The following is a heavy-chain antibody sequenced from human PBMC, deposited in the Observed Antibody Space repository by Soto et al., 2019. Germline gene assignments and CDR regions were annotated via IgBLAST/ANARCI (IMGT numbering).Heavy chain of an antibody. J-gene: IGHJ6*03. D-gene: IGHD3-10*01. V-gene: IGHV3-23*01. Sequence: GGSLRLSCAASGFTFSSYAMSWVRQAPGKGLEWVSAISGSGGSTYYADSVKGRFTISRDNSKNTLYLQMNSLRAEDTAVYYCAKGLVSGGSGSYSSYYYMDVWGKGTMVTVSS. CDR2: ISGSGGST. CDR1: GFTFSSYA. CDR3: AKGLVSGGSGSYSSYYYMDV.